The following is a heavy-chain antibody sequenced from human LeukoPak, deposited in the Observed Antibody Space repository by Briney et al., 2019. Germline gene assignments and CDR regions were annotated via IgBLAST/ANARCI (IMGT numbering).Heavy chain of an antibody. CDR2: LYISGDI. V-gene: IGHV4-39*01. CDR1: GGSISSNAYC. CDR3: VRHTGPHIARIVLRNNWLVP. D-gene: IGHD1-26*01. J-gene: IGHJ5*02. Sequence: PSETLSLTCTVSGGSISSNAYCWGWIRQPPGKGLEWIGTLYISGDIFYSPSLKSRVTISGDPSKNQLALKMTYVTAADTAVYYCVRHTGPHIARIVLRNNWLVPWGQGTPVTASS.